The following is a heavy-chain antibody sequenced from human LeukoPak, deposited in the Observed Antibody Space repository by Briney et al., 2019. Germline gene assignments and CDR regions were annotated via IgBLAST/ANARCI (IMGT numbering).Heavy chain of an antibody. J-gene: IGHJ3*02. CDR3: ARDLYVDIVATIPDAFDI. Sequence: GGSLRLSCAASGFTFSSYSMNWVRQAPGKGLEWVSYISSSSSTIYYADSAKGRFTISRDNAKNSLYLQMNSLRAEDTAVYYCARDLYVDIVATIPDAFDIWGQGTMVTVSS. CDR1: GFTFSSYS. D-gene: IGHD5-12*01. V-gene: IGHV3-48*01. CDR2: ISSSSSTI.